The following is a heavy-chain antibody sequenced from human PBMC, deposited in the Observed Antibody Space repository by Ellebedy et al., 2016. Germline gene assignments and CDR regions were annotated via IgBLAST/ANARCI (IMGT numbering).Heavy chain of an antibody. J-gene: IGHJ4*02. V-gene: IGHV1-2*02. CDR1: GYTFTGYY. CDR2: INPNSGGT. Sequence: ASVKVSXXASGYTFTGYYMHWVRQAPGQGLEWMGWINPNSGGTNYAQKFQGRVTMTRDTSISTAYMELSSLRSEDTAVYYCARSCADYFDYWGQGTLVTVSS. CDR3: ARSCADYFDY.